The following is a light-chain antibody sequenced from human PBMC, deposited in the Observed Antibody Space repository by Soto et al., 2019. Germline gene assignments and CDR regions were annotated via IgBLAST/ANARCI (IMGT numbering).Light chain of an antibody. Sequence: DIQMTQSPSTLSASVGDRVTITCRASQSISVWLAWYQQKAGKAPNLLIYKASRLESGVPSRFSASGSGTEFTLTISSLQSDDYAIYYCHLYNIRPYTFGQGTTGDIK. CDR2: KAS. CDR1: QSISVW. CDR3: HLYNIRPYT. V-gene: IGKV1-5*03. J-gene: IGKJ2*01.